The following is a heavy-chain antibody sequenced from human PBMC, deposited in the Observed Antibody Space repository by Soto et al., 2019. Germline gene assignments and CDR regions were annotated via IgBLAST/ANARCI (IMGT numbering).Heavy chain of an antibody. CDR3: ARVLTIFGVDYYAMDV. J-gene: IGHJ6*02. CDR2: IYYSGST. CDR1: GGSISSYY. V-gene: IGHV4-59*01. D-gene: IGHD3-3*01. Sequence: SETLSLTCTVSGGSISSYYWSWIRQPPGKGLEWIGYIYYSGSTNYNPSLKSRVTISVDTSKNQFSLKLSSVTAADTAVYYCARVLTIFGVDYYAMDVWGQGTTVTVSS.